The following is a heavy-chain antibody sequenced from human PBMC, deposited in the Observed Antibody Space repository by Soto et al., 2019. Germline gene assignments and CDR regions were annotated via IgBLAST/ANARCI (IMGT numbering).Heavy chain of an antibody. D-gene: IGHD6-19*01. CDR1: GGSISSGGYY. V-gene: IGHV4-31*03. CDR2: ISSSGST. J-gene: IGHJ4*02. CDR3: ARAVKTSVAGNGLYFDY. Sequence: PSETLSLTCTVSGGSISSGGYYLSWIRQHPGKGLEWIGYISSSGSTYYNPSLKSGVTISVDTSKNQFSLKLSSVTAADTAVYYCARAVKTSVAGNGLYFDYWGQGTLVTVSS.